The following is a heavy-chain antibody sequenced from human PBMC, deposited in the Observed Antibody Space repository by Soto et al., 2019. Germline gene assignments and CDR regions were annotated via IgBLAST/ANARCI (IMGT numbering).Heavy chain of an antibody. J-gene: IGHJ4*02. CDR3: ATIAVGGTFYFDY. CDR1: GFTFNKYW. D-gene: IGHD6-19*01. V-gene: IGHV3-7*03. CDR2: IKKDGSEK. Sequence: PVGSLRLSCAASGFTFNKYWMSWVRQAPEKGLEWVANIKKDGSEKYYVDSVKGRFTISRDNAKNSLYLQMNSLRPEDTAVYYCATIAVGGTFYFDYWGQGTLVTVSS.